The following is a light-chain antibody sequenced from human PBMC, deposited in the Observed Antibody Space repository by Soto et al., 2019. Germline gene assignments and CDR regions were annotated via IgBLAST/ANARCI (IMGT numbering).Light chain of an antibody. Sequence: EIVLTQSPGTLSLSPGERATLSCRASQSVSSSYLAWYQQKPGQAPRLLIYGASSRATGIPDRFSGSGSGTDFNLTISRLEPEEFAVDYCQQYGSSPRTFGQGTKVEIK. J-gene: IGKJ1*01. CDR3: QQYGSSPRT. V-gene: IGKV3-20*01. CDR1: QSVSSSY. CDR2: GAS.